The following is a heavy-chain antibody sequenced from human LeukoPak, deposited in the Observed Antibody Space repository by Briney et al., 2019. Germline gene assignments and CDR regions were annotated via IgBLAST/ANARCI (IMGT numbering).Heavy chain of an antibody. CDR1: GYTFTSYA. CDR2: INAGNGNT. D-gene: IGHD1-26*01. J-gene: IGHJ3*02. Sequence: ASVKVSCKASGYTFTSYAMHWVRQAPGQRLEWMGWINAGNGNTKYSQKFQGRVTITRDTSASTAYMELSSLRSEDTAVYYCARDLWELPGANDAFDIWGQGTMVTVSS. CDR3: ARDLWELPGANDAFDI. V-gene: IGHV1-3*01.